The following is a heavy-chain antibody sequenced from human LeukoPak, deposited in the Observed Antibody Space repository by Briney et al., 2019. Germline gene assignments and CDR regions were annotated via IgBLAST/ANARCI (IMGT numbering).Heavy chain of an antibody. Sequence: GASVKVSCKASGYTFTGYYMHWVRQAPGQGLEWMGWINPNSGGTNYAQKFQGRVTMTRDTSISTAYMELSRRRSDDTAVYYCARDRVVVAARYYYYGMDVWGQGTTVTVSS. CDR2: INPNSGGT. V-gene: IGHV1-2*02. CDR1: GYTFTGYY. D-gene: IGHD2-15*01. CDR3: ARDRVVVAARYYYYGMDV. J-gene: IGHJ6*02.